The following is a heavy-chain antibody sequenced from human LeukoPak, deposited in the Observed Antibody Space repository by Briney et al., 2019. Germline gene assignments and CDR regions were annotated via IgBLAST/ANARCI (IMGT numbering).Heavy chain of an antibody. Sequence: SETLSLTCAVYGGSFSGYYWSWIRQPPGKGLEWIGEINHSGSTNYNPSLKSRVTIPVDTSKNQFSLKLSSVTAADTAVYYCARQWELPDYWGQGTLVTVSS. D-gene: IGHD1-26*01. CDR3: ARQWELPDY. CDR1: GGSFSGYY. J-gene: IGHJ4*02. V-gene: IGHV4-34*01. CDR2: INHSGST.